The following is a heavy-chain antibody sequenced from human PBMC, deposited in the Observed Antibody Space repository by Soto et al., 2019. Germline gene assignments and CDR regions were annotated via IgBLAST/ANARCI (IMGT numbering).Heavy chain of an antibody. J-gene: IGHJ4*02. CDR3: AKPVPIDYYYDSSGYYYGY. Sequence: GGSLRLSCAASGFTFSSYTMSWVRQAPGKGLEWVSAISGSGGSTYYADSVKGRFTISRDNSKNTLYLQMNSLRAEDTAVYYCAKPVPIDYYYDSSGYYYGYWGQGTLVTVSS. CDR2: ISGSGGST. D-gene: IGHD3-22*01. V-gene: IGHV3-23*01. CDR1: GFTFSSYT.